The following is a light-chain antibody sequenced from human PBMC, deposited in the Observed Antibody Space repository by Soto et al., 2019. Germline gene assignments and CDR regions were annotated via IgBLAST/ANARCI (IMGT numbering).Light chain of an antibody. J-gene: IGKJ1*01. CDR1: QSVNSN. V-gene: IGKV3-15*01. CDR2: GAS. Sequence: EIVLTQSPGTLSLSPGESATLSCRASQSVNSNVAWYQQKPGQAPRLLIYGASTRATGIPARFSGSGSGTEFTLTISSLQSEDVAVYYCQQHYDWLTWTFGQGTKVDIK. CDR3: QQHYDWLTWT.